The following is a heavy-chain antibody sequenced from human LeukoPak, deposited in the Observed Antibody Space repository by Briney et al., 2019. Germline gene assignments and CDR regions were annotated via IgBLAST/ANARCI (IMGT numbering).Heavy chain of an antibody. CDR2: ISAYNGNT. V-gene: IGHV1-18*01. Sequence: ASVKVSCKASGYTFTSYGISWVRQAPGQGLEWMGWISAYNGNTNYAQKLQGRVTMTTDTSTSTAYMELRSLRSDDTAVYYCARVEGITIFGVVSVYYYYYMDVWGEGTTVTVSS. D-gene: IGHD3-3*01. J-gene: IGHJ6*03. CDR3: ARVEGITIFGVVSVYYYYYMDV. CDR1: GYTFTSYG.